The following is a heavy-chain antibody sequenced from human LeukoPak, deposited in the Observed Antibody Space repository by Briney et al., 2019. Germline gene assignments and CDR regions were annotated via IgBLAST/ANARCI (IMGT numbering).Heavy chain of an antibody. Sequence: SVKVSCKASGGTFSSYAISWVRQAAGQGLEWMGGIIPIFGTANYAQKFQGRVTITTDESTSTAYMELSSLRSEDTAVYYCASSSSVVPAAPVDYWGQGTLVTVSS. CDR1: GGTFSSYA. V-gene: IGHV1-69*05. J-gene: IGHJ4*02. CDR3: ASSSSVVPAAPVDY. CDR2: IIPIFGTA. D-gene: IGHD2-2*01.